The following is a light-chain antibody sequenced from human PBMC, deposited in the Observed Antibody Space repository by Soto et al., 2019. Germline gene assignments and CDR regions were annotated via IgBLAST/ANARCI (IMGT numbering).Light chain of an antibody. J-gene: IGKJ5*01. CDR1: QSITSY. Sequence: DIQMTQSPSSLSASVGDRVTITCRASQSITSYLNWYQQKPGKAPKLLIYAASSLQSGVPSRFSGSGSGTDFTLTISSLQPEDFATYYCQQNYSPPPITFGQGTRLEMK. CDR3: QQNYSPPPIT. V-gene: IGKV1-39*01. CDR2: AAS.